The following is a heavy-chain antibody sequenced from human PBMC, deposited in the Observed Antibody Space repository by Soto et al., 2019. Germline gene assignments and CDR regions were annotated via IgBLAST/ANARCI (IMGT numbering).Heavy chain of an antibody. Sequence: EVQLLESGGGLVQPGGSLRLSCAASGFTFSSYAMSWVRQAPGKGLEWVSAISGSGGSTYYADSVKGRFTISRDNSKNLLYRKMNSLRAENPAVYYCANFLGSTENFDSGGQGTLVTVSS. D-gene: IGHD2-8*02. CDR1: GFTFSSYA. J-gene: IGHJ4*02. CDR2: ISGSGGST. V-gene: IGHV3-23*01. CDR3: ANFLGSTENFDS.